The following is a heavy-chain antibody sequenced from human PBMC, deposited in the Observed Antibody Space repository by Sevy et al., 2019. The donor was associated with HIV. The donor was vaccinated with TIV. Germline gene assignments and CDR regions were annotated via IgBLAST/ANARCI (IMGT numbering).Heavy chain of an antibody. CDR2: ISRNSTFR. CDR1: GFTFSTYS. V-gene: IGHV3-21*04. Sequence: GGSLRLSCAASGFTFSTYSMNWVRQAPGKGLEWVSLISRNSTFRYYADSVKGRFSISRDNAKDSMHLQMNSLRVEDTAIYYCVRDSRGFQWGQGILVTVSS. D-gene: IGHD2-2*01. J-gene: IGHJ4*02. CDR3: VRDSRGFQ.